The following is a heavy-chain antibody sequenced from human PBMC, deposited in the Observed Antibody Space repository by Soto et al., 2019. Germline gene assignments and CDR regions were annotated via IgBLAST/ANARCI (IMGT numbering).Heavy chain of an antibody. Sequence: SETLSLTCTVSGGSISNYYWSWFRQTPGKGLEWIGYVHDSWGSNYNPSLKSRVAISLDTSKNQFSLKLSSVTAADTAVYYCARHVAGYSSGLDYWGQGTLVTVSS. CDR1: GGSISNYY. V-gene: IGHV4-59*08. D-gene: IGHD6-19*01. CDR3: ARHVAGYSSGLDY. CDR2: VHDSWGS. J-gene: IGHJ4*02.